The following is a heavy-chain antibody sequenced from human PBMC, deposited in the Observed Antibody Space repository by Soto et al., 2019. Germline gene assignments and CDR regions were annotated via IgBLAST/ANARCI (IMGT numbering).Heavy chain of an antibody. J-gene: IGHJ5*02. CDR3: AGQTFTIAAASYGRSNWSDP. CDR2: IYFTGNT. CDR1: GGSITSSSHF. V-gene: IGHV4-39*01. D-gene: IGHD6-25*01. Sequence: SETLSLTCTASGGSITSSSHFWGWVRQPPGKGLEWIGTIYFTGNTYYTPSLKSRLTMPIDTSKNEFSLRLNSVTAADTAVYYCAGQTFTIAAASYGRSNWSDPWGPGTLVTVSS.